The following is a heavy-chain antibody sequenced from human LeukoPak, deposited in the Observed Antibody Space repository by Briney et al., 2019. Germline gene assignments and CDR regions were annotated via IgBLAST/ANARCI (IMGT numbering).Heavy chain of an antibody. Sequence: PSETLSLTCTVSGGSISSYYWSWIRQPPGKGLEWIGYIYYSGSTNYNPSLKSRVTVSVDTSKNQFSLKLSSVTAADTAVYYCARGPPFNFAPDYYDSSGANWFDPWGQGTLVTVSS. CDR3: ARGPPFNFAPDYYDSSGANWFDP. V-gene: IGHV4-59*08. CDR2: IYYSGST. D-gene: IGHD3-22*01. CDR1: GGSISSYY. J-gene: IGHJ5*02.